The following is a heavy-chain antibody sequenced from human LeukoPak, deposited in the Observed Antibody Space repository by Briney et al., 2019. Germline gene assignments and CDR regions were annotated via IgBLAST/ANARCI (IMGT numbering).Heavy chain of an antibody. CDR3: ARAPMFYGSGSYADY. CDR2: IYSGGST. CDR1: GFTVGSNY. J-gene: IGHJ4*02. Sequence: GGSLRLSCAASGFTVGSNYMSWVRQAPGKGLEWVSVIYSGGSTYYADSVKGRFTISRDNSKNTLYLQMNSLRAEDTAVYYCARAPMFYGSGSYADYWGQGTLVTVSS. D-gene: IGHD3-10*01. V-gene: IGHV3-53*01.